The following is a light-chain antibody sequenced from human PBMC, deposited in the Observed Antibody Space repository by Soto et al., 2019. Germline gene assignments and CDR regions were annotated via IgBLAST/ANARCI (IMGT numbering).Light chain of an antibody. CDR2: NVS. CDR1: SSDVGRYSY. Sequence: QSALTQPRSVSGSPGQSASISCTGTSSDVGRYSYVSWYQQHPGMAPKLIIYNVSERPSGVPDRFSGSKSGNTASLTISGLQAEDEADYYSCSYAGTYTGVFGTGTKVTVL. J-gene: IGLJ1*01. CDR3: CSYAGTYTGV. V-gene: IGLV2-11*01.